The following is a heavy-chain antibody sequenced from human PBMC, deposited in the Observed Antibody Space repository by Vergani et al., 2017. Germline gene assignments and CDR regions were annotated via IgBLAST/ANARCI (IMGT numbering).Heavy chain of an antibody. D-gene: IGHD2-2*02. CDR2: ICDTEDT. CDR3: ATIGYRRWGYYFDY. V-gene: IGHV4-4*03. Sequence: QVQLQESGPGLVKPPGTLSLTCAVSGDSISSNNCWTWVRQPPGKGLEWIGEICDTEDTKYSPSLKSRVTVSVDESRNLFSLRLNSVTAADTAVYYCATIGYRRWGYYFDYWGQGILVTVSS. CDR1: GDSISSNNC. J-gene: IGHJ4*02.